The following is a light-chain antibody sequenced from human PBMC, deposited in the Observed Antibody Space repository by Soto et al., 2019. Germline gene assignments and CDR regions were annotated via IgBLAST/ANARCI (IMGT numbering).Light chain of an antibody. Sequence: EKVMTQSPAALSVSPGERVTLSCRASQSVNSNLAWYQQKPGQAPRLLIYDSSTRATGIPARFSGSGSGTEFTLTISSLQSEDFAVYYCQQYNNWPRTFGQGTKVDIK. CDR1: QSVNSN. V-gene: IGKV3-15*01. J-gene: IGKJ1*01. CDR3: QQYNNWPRT. CDR2: DSS.